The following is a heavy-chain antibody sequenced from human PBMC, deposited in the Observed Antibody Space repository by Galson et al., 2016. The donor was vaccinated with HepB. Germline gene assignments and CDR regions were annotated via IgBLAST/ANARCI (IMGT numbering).Heavy chain of an antibody. D-gene: IGHD7-27*01. Sequence: QSGAEVKKPGESLRVSCYLSGATVTNSWISWVRQVPGKGLEWMGRVDATNSYTFYSPSFQGRVTISADKSINTAYLQWCSLKPSDTAIYFCAETVLTAVGDWFDPWGQGTLVTVSS. J-gene: IGHJ5*02. CDR2: VDATNSYT. V-gene: IGHV5-10-1*01. CDR3: AETVLTAVGDWFDP. CDR1: GATVTNSW.